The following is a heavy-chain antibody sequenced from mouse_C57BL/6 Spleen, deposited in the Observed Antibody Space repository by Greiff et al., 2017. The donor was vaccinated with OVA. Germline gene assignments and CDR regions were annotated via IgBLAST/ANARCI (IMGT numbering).Heavy chain of an antibody. J-gene: IGHJ1*01. D-gene: IGHD2-12*01. CDR2: INYDGSST. V-gene: IGHV5-16*01. Sequence: EVQVVESEGGLVQPGSSMKLSCTASGFTFSDYYMAWVRQVPEKGLEWVANINYDGSSTYYLDSLKSRFIISRDNAKNILYLQMSSLKSEDTATCYCARDRLYNYDDWCFDVWGAEGTVTVSS. CDR1: GFTFSDYY. CDR3: ARDRLYNYDDWCFDV.